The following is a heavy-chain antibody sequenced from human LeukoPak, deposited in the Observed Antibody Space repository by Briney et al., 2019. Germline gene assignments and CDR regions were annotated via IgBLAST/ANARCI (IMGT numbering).Heavy chain of an antibody. Sequence: GGSLRLSCAASGFTFSSYAMSWVRQAPGKGLEWVSAISGSGGSTYYADSVKGRFTISRDNSKNTLYLQMNSLRAEDTAVYYCTTDEDGSSWYYYYYYMDVWGKGTTVTVSS. D-gene: IGHD6-13*01. CDR3: TTDEDGSSWYYYYYYMDV. J-gene: IGHJ6*03. CDR2: ISGSGGST. CDR1: GFTFSSYA. V-gene: IGHV3-23*01.